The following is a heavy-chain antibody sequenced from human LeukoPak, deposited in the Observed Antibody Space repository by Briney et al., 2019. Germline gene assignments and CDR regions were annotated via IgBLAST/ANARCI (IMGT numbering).Heavy chain of an antibody. CDR3: ASGGLRSFSVDY. Sequence: GGSLRLSCAASGFTFSNYGLHWVRQAPGKGLVWVSNMNSDGSSTNYADSVKGRFTISRDNAKNTLYLQMNSLRAEDAAVYYCASGGLRSFSVDYWGQGTLVAVSS. D-gene: IGHD3-16*01. J-gene: IGHJ4*02. V-gene: IGHV3-74*01. CDR2: MNSDGSST. CDR1: GFTFSNYG.